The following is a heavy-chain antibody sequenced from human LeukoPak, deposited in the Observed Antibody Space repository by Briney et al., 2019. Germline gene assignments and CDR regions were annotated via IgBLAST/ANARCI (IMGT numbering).Heavy chain of an antibody. V-gene: IGHV4-30-2*01. CDR3: ARNPLVSSVFNAYTHMDV. J-gene: IGHJ6*03. CDR2: IYHSGST. Sequence: SETLSLTCTVSGGSISSGGYYWSWIRQPPGKGLEWIGYIYHSGSTYYNPSLKSRVTISVDRSKNQFSLKLSSVTAADTAVYYCARNPLVSSVFNAYTHMDVWGKGTTVTVSS. CDR1: GGSISSGGYY. D-gene: IGHD3-16*01.